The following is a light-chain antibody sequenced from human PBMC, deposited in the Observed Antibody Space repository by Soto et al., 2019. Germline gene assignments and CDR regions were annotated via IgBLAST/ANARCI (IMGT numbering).Light chain of an antibody. CDR2: AAS. Sequence: IQLTPSPSSLSASLRDRLPITCRASQGISSYLAWYQQKPGKAPKLLIYAASTLQSGVPSRFSGSGSGTDFTLTISSLQPEDFATYYCQQLNSYPITFGQGTRLEIK. CDR3: QQLNSYPIT. CDR1: QGISSY. J-gene: IGKJ5*01. V-gene: IGKV1-9*01.